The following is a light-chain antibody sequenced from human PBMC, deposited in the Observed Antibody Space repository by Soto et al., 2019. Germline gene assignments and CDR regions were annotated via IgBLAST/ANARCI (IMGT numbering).Light chain of an antibody. CDR1: QSISDT. J-gene: IGKJ4*01. CDR2: RAS. V-gene: IGKV3-15*01. CDR3: QQYNNWPRAT. Sequence: IVLTQSPAPLSLSPGGRATLSCSARQSISDTLAWYQQKPGQAPRLLMFRASIRAAGFPARFSGSGSGTEFNITIRSLQSEDSAVYYCQQYNNWPRATFGGGTKVDI.